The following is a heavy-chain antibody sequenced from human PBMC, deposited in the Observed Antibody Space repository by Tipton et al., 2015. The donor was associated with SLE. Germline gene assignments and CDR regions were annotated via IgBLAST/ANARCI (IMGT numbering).Heavy chain of an antibody. Sequence: TLSLTCTVSSDSMSSYYWSWIRQPPGKGLEWIGYIYYSGSTNYNPSLKSRVTISVDTSKDQFSLKLSSVTTADTAVYYCARDSPGDFDWFDAFDIWGQGTMITVSS. D-gene: IGHD3-9*01. CDR1: SDSMSSYY. CDR3: ARDSPGDFDWFDAFDI. J-gene: IGHJ3*02. V-gene: IGHV4-59*13. CDR2: IYYSGST.